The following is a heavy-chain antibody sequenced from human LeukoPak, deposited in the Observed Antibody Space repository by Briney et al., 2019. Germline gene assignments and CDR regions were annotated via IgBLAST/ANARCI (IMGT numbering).Heavy chain of an antibody. CDR1: GFTVSSNY. Sequence: GGSLRLSCAASGFTVSSNYMSWVRQAPGKGLERVSYISTRSSTICYADSVKGRFTISRDDAKNSLYLQMNSLRAEDTAVYYCARDADTSMIPLVDYWGQGTLVTVSS. D-gene: IGHD5-18*01. V-gene: IGHV3-48*01. J-gene: IGHJ4*02. CDR2: ISTRSSTI. CDR3: ARDADTSMIPLVDY.